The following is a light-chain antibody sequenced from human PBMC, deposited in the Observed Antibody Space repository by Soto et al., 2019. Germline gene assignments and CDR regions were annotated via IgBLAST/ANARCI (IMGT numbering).Light chain of an antibody. CDR2: DAS. J-gene: IGKJ4*01. V-gene: IGKV3-20*01. Sequence: EIVLTQSPGTLSLSPGERATLSCRASQSVANNYLAWYQQKPGQAPRFLIYDASSRATGIPDRFSGSGSGPDFTLTISRLEPDDFAVYYCEQYGSTPLSFGGGTKVESK. CDR3: EQYGSTPLS. CDR1: QSVANNY.